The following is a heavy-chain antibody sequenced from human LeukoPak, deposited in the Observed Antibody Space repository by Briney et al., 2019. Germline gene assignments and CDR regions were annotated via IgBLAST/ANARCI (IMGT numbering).Heavy chain of an antibody. D-gene: IGHD2-8*01. CDR2: IISDGSST. Sequence: PGGSLRLSCAASGLTFRNYWMSWVRQAPGKGLVWVSRIISDGSSTNYADSVKGRFTISRDNAKNMLYLQMNSLRAEDTAVYYCTRQLINEDFDYWGQGALVTVSS. V-gene: IGHV3-74*01. J-gene: IGHJ4*02. CDR3: TRQLINEDFDY. CDR1: GLTFRNYW.